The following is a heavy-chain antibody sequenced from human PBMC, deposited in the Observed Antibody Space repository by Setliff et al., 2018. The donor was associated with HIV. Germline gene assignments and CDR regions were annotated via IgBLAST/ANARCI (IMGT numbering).Heavy chain of an antibody. J-gene: IGHJ6*02. CDR1: GYTFTGYY. CDR3: ARALTLLGVEYYYYFGMDV. D-gene: IGHD3-3*01. V-gene: IGHV1-2*02. CDR2: INPHSGDT. Sequence: ASVKVSCKAPGYTFTGYYMHWVRQAPGQGLEWMGWINPHSGDTNYAQRFQDRVTMTRGTSVNIAYMQLSRLRSDDTAVYYCARALTLLGVEYYYYFGMDVWGQGTMVTVSS.